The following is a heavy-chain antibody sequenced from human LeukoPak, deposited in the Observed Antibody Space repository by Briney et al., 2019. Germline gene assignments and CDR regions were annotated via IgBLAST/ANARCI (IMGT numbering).Heavy chain of an antibody. CDR1: GYTFTSYY. D-gene: IGHD5-18*01. J-gene: IGHJ6*03. CDR3: ARERGGYNYGRAYMDV. V-gene: IGHV1-69*13. Sequence: SVKVSCKASGYTFTSYYMHWVRQAPGQGLEWMGRIIPVFGTSNYAQKFQGRVTIPADESTRTAYMELSSLRSEDTAVYYCARERGGYNYGRAYMDVWGKGTTVTVSS. CDR2: IIPVFGTS.